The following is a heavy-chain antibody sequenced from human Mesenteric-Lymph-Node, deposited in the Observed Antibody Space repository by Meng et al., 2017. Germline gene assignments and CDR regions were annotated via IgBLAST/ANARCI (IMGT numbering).Heavy chain of an antibody. V-gene: IGHV4-4*02. CDR2: IYHSGST. CDR1: GGSISSSNW. J-gene: IGHJ5*02. CDR3: ARTNYGDYNWFDP. Sequence: QGPLQESGPGLVKPSGTLSLTCAVPGGSISSSNWWSWVRQPPGKGLEWIGEIYHSGSTNYNPSLKSRVTISVDKSKNQFSLKLSSVTAADTAVYYCARTNYGDYNWFDPWGQGTLVTVSS. D-gene: IGHD4-17*01.